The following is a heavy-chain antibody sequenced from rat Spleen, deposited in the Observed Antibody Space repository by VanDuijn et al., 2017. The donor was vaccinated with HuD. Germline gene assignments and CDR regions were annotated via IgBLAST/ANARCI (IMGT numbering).Heavy chain of an antibody. CDR3: ARAMGITCPFDN. D-gene: IGHD1-9*01. J-gene: IGHJ2*01. V-gene: IGHV5-29*01. CDR1: GFSFSNHG. CDR2: ISYDGISV. Sequence: EVHLVESGGDLVQPGRSLKLSCAASGFSFSNHGMAWVRQAPTRGLEWVATISYDGISVQYRDSVKGRFTISRVTAKRTLYLQMDSLRSEDTATYYCARAMGITCPFDNGGQGVMVTVSS.